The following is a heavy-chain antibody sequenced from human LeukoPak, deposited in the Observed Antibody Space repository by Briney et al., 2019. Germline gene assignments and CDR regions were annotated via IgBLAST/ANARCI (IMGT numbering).Heavy chain of an antibody. CDR2: ISSSGST. CDR1: GDSISSGDYY. Sequence: SETLSLTCTVSGDSISSGDYYWSWIRQPAGKGLEWIGRISSSGSTNYNPSLKSRVTISVDTSKNQFSLKLSSVTAADTAVYYCARQPPQGQGYYYYYYYMDVWGKGTTVTISS. J-gene: IGHJ6*03. CDR3: ARQPPQGQGYYYYYYYMDV. V-gene: IGHV4-61*02.